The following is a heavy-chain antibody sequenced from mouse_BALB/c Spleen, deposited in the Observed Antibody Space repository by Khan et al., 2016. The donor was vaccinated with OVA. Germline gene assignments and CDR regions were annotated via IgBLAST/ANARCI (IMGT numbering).Heavy chain of an antibody. CDR2: ISYSGST. J-gene: IGHJ4*01. Sequence: EVELVESGPGLVKPSQSLSLTCTVTGYSITSKYAWNWIRQFPGNKLEWMGYISYSGSTNYNPSLKSRISITRDTSKNQFFLQLNSVTTEDTATYYCARGNYYGYAMDYWGQGTSITVSS. CDR3: ARGNYYGYAMDY. CDR1: GYSITSKYA. V-gene: IGHV3-2*02. D-gene: IGHD1-1*01.